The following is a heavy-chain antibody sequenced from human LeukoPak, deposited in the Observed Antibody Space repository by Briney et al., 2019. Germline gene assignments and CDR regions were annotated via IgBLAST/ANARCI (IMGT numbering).Heavy chain of an antibody. Sequence: SETLSLTCTVSGGSISSSSYYWGWIRQPPGKGLEWIGSIYYSGSTYYNPSLKSRVTISVDTSKNQFSLKLSSVTAADTAVYYCARDPAVAGPSDYFDYWGQGTLVTVSS. V-gene: IGHV4-39*02. D-gene: IGHD6-19*01. CDR2: IYYSGST. CDR1: GGSISSSSYY. CDR3: ARDPAVAGPSDYFDY. J-gene: IGHJ4*02.